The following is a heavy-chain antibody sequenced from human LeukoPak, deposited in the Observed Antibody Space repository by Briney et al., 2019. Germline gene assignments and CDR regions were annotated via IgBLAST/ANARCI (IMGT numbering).Heavy chain of an antibody. CDR1: GFTFSSYA. V-gene: IGHV3-23*01. J-gene: IGHJ4*02. D-gene: IGHD6-19*01. CDR2: FSGSGGST. Sequence: QTGGSLRLSCAASGFTFSSYAMSWVRQAPGKGLECNSGFSGSGGSTYYADSVKGRFTISRDNSKNTLYLQMNSLRAEDTAVYYCARDGGGWYGRGYFDYWGQGTLVTVSS. CDR3: ARDGGGWYGRGYFDY.